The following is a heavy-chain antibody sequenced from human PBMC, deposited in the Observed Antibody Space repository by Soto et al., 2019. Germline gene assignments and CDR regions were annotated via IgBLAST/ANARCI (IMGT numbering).Heavy chain of an antibody. CDR3: AREMKQLVQEGFLQH. J-gene: IGHJ1*01. CDR1: GFTFSSYT. V-gene: IGHV3-21*01. Sequence: PGGSLRLSCAASGFTFSSYTMHWVRQALGKGLEWVSSISTGSSYIYYADSLKGRFTISRDNAGNSLYLQMNSLRAEDTAVYYCAREMKQLVQEGFLQHWGQGTLVTVSS. CDR2: ISTGSSYI. D-gene: IGHD6-13*01.